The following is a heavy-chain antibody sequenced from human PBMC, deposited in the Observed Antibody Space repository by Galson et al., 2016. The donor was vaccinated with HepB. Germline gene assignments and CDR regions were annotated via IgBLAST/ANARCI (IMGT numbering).Heavy chain of an antibody. D-gene: IGHD4-23*01. CDR2: IYYTGST. CDR1: GGSISSSVDY. Sequence: SETLSLTCTVSGGSISSSVDYWGWVRQPPGKGLEWIGTIYYTGSTYYNPSLKSRRTISVDTSKDQFSLRLNSVTAADTAMYYCARLGGNALRYFDLWGRGTLVTVSS. V-gene: IGHV4-39*01. J-gene: IGHJ2*01. CDR3: ARLGGNALRYFDL.